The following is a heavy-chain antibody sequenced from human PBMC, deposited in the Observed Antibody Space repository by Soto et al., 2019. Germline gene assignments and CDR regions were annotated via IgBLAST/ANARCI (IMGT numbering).Heavy chain of an antibody. CDR2: VFGNGAGTP. D-gene: IGHD2-15*01. V-gene: IGHV4-4*07. Sequence: PSETLSLTCSVCGGSFTGDYWSWIRQPAGKGLQWIGRVFGNGAGTPIYNSLLKSRARMSADPSRRQFSLTLTSVTAADTAVYYCARDLPPYGGRRSPPTGAFEDWGQGIMVTVSS. J-gene: IGHJ4*02. CDR1: GGSFTGDY. CDR3: ARDLPPYGGRRSPPTGAFED.